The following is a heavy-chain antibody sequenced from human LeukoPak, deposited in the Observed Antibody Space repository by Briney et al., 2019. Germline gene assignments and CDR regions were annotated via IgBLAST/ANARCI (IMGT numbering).Heavy chain of an antibody. CDR1: GFTFSTNW. CDR3: VRDWDY. J-gene: IGHJ4*02. V-gene: IGHV3-7*03. Sequence: HPGGSLRLSCAASGFTFSTNWMSWVRQAPGKGLEWMANIKQDGSEKYYVDSVKGRFTISRDNAKNSVYLQMNSLRVEDTAVYYCVRDWDYGGQGTLVTVSS. CDR2: IKQDGSEK.